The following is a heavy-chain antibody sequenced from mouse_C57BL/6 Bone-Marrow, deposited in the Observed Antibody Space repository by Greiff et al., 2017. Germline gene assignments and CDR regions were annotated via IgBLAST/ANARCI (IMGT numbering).Heavy chain of an antibody. V-gene: IGHV7-3*01. CDR1: GFTFTDYY. CDR2: IRNKANGYTT. J-gene: IGHJ4*01. Sequence: EVKLMESGGGLVQPGGSLSLSCAASGFTFTDYYMSWVRQPPGKALEWLGFIRNKANGYTTEYSASVKGRFTISRDNSQSILYLQMNALRAEDSATYYCARYTSYAFYAMDYWGQGTSVTVSS. D-gene: IGHD6-5*01. CDR3: ARYTSYAFYAMDY.